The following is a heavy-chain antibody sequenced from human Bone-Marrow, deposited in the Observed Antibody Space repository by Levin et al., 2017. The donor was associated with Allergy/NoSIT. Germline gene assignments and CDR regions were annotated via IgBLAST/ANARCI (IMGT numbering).Heavy chain of an antibody. CDR3: AKRNLHDYGDYFFDS. D-gene: IGHD4-17*01. Sequence: GGSLRLSCAASGFTFSIYSMSWVRQAPGKGLEWVSAINAAGDISHYAVSVKGRFTISRDNSDNTLYLQMKSLRADYTALYYCAKRNLHDYGDYFFDSWGQGTLVTVSS. CDR2: INAAGDIS. J-gene: IGHJ4*02. CDR1: GFTFSIYS. V-gene: IGHV3-23*01.